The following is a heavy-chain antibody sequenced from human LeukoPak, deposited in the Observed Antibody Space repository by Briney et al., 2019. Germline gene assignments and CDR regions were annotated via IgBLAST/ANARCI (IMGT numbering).Heavy chain of an antibody. Sequence: SETLSLTCTVSGGSISSYYWSWIRQPPGKGLEWIGEINHSGSTNYNPSLKSRVTISVDTSKNQFSLKLSSVTAADTAVYYCARGRRDIVVVPAAIWRRRGFDPWGQGTLVTVSS. CDR1: GGSISSYY. D-gene: IGHD2-2*02. CDR3: ARGRRDIVVVPAAIWRRRGFDP. CDR2: INHSGST. V-gene: IGHV4-34*01. J-gene: IGHJ5*02.